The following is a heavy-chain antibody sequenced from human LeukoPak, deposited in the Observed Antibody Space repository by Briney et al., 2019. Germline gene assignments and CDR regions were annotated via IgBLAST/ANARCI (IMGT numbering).Heavy chain of an antibody. CDR2: ILYSGST. D-gene: IGHD1-14*01. CDR1: GGSVSSHY. CDR3: ARHRGQYNAHDAFDI. J-gene: IGHJ3*02. V-gene: IGHV4-59*08. Sequence: PSETLSLTCTVSGGSVSSHYWSWIRQTPGKGLEWIGYILYSGSTRYNPSLGSRVTISVDTSKDLFSLKLTSVTAADTALYYCARHRGQYNAHDAFDIWGQGTLVAVSS.